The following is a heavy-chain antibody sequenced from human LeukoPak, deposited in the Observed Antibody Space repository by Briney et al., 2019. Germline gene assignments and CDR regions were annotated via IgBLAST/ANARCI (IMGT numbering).Heavy chain of an antibody. V-gene: IGHV4-38-2*02. CDR3: ARDRPLLGAWSWFDP. CDR1: DYSISSGYY. CDR2: IYHSGSI. J-gene: IGHJ5*02. D-gene: IGHD3-3*01. Sequence: SETLSLTCSVSDYSISSGYYWGWIRQPPGKGLARLGTIYHSGSIYYNPSLKSRVTISVDTSKNQFSLKLSSVTAADTAVYYCARDRPLLGAWSWFDPWGQGTLVTVSS.